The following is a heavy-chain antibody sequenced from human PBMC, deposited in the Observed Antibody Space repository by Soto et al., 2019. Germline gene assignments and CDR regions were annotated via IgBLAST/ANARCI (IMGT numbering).Heavy chain of an antibody. D-gene: IGHD3-10*01. CDR2: IYNDGTT. CDR1: GLPVAGSY. V-gene: IGHV3-53*01. Sequence: SLRLSCVASGLPVAGSYMAWVRQAPGKGLEWASVIYNDGTTYYSQSVEGRFTIPRDTSKNTLYLQMDRLRDEDTAVYYCVRPLPSGQTHARDVWGQGTTVTVSS. CDR3: VRPLPSGQTHARDV. J-gene: IGHJ6*02.